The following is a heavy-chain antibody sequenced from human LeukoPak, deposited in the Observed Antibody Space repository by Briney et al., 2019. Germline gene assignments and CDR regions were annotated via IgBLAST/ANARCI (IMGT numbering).Heavy chain of an antibody. CDR2: IYTSGST. CDR1: SGSISSGSSY. CDR3: ARGGDYDVLTGYHYYFDY. J-gene: IGHJ4*02. D-gene: IGHD3-9*01. Sequence: SETLSLTCSVSSGSISSGSSYWNWIRQPAGKGLEWIGHIYTSGSTHYNPPLKSRATISADTSKNQFSLNLSSVTAADTAVYFCARGGDYDVLTGYHYYFDYWGQGTLVTVSS. V-gene: IGHV4-61*09.